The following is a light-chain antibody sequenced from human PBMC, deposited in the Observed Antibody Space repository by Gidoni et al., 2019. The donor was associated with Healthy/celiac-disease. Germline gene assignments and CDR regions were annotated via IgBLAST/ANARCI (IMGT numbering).Light chain of an antibody. Sequence: IVRTQSPASLAVSLGERATINCKSSQSVLYSSNNKNYLAWYQQKPGQPPKLLIYWASTRESGVPDRFSGSGSGTDFTLTISSLQAEDVAVYYCQQYYSTLWTFGQGTKLEIK. CDR2: WAS. J-gene: IGKJ2*02. V-gene: IGKV4-1*01. CDR1: QSVLYSSNNKNY. CDR3: QQYYSTLWT.